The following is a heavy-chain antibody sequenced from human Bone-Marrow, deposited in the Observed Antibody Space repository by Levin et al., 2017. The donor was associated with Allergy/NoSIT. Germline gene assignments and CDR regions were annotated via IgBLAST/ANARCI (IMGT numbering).Heavy chain of an antibody. Sequence: PGGSQRLSCAASGFTFSSFEMNWVRQAPGKGLEWLSHISSSGNTIFYADSVRGRFTISRDNAQNSLYLQMNSLRAEDTAVYYCARQGQWLVPWNDAFDVWGQGTMVIVSS. D-gene: IGHD6-19*01. CDR2: ISSSGNTI. J-gene: IGHJ3*01. CDR1: GFTFSSFE. CDR3: ARQGQWLVPWNDAFDV. V-gene: IGHV3-48*03.